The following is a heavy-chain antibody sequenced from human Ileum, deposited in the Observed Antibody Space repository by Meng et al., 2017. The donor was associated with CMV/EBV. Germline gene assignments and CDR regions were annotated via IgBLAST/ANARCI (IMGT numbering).Heavy chain of an antibody. J-gene: IGHJ4*02. CDR2: IARSGGAAI. CDR1: GFALHDSS. Sequence: ASGFALHDSSMGWVRQAPGKGLEWVSSIARSGGAAIWCADAVKGRFTVSRDNAKDSLYLQMNSLRVEDTAVYYCAGPRSSHGGLLHYWGQGTLVTVSS. CDR3: AGPRSSHGGLLHY. D-gene: IGHD4-23*01. V-gene: IGHV3-11*01.